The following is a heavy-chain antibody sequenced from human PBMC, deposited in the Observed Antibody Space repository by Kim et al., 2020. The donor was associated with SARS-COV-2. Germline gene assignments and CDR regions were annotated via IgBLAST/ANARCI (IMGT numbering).Heavy chain of an antibody. CDR3: AKATYFDWLFWPRLDY. Sequence: GGSLRLSCAASGFTFDDYAMHWVRQAPGKGLEWVSGISWNSGSIGYADSVKGRFTISRDNAKNSLYLQMNSLRAEDTALYYCAKATYFDWLFWPRLDYWGQGTLVTVSS. J-gene: IGHJ4*02. D-gene: IGHD3-9*01. CDR1: GFTFDDYA. CDR2: ISWNSGSI. V-gene: IGHV3-9*01.